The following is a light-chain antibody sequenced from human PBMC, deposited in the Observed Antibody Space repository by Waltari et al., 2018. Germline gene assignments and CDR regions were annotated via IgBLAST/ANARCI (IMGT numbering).Light chain of an antibody. CDR2: ANN. J-gene: IGLJ3*02. CDR3: QSYDNSLRGV. V-gene: IGLV1-40*01. Sequence: QSVLTQPPSVSGAPGQRVTISCTGSTSNIGAHYDVQWYQQVPGTAPKLLIYANNNRPSGVPGRFSGSRSGTSASMAITGLQAEDEADYYCQSYDNSLRGVFGGGTKLTVL. CDR1: TSNIGAHYD.